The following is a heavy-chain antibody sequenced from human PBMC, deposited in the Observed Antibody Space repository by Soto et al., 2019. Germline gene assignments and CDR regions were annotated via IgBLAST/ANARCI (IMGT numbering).Heavy chain of an antibody. V-gene: IGHV1-8*01. CDR1: GYTFTSYD. CDR2: MNPNSGNT. Sequence: QVQLVQSGAEVKKPGASVKVSCKASGYTFTSYDINWVRQATGQGLEWMGWMNPNSGNTGYAQKFQGRVTMTRNTSIGTAYMDLSSLRSEDTAVYYCARAAAAGNWLDPWGQGTLVTVSS. CDR3: ARAAAAGNWLDP. D-gene: IGHD6-13*01. J-gene: IGHJ5*02.